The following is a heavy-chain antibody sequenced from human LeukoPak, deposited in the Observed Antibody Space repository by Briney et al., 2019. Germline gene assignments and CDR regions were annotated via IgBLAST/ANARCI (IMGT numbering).Heavy chain of an antibody. CDR2: ISYSGST. CDR3: ARRTLCCGERFDP. V-gene: IGHV4-59*02. J-gene: IGHJ5*02. CDR1: GGSVSSYS. Sequence: SETLSLTCTVSGGSVSSYSWSWIRQPPGKGLEWIGYISYSGSTKYSPSLRSRVTMSVDTSKNQFSLKLSSVTSADTAVYYCARRTLCCGERFDPWGQGTLVTVSS. D-gene: IGHD3-16*01.